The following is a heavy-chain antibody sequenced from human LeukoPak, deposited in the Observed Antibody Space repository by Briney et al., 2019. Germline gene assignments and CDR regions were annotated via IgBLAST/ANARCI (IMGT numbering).Heavy chain of an antibody. V-gene: IGHV4-39*07. D-gene: IGHD3-10*01. Sequence: SDTLSLTCIISDDSISSSTYYWGWIRQPPGKGLEWIGTLYYSGKTYYNPSLKSRVTISIDTSKNQFSLKLSSVTAADTAVYYCAGLWFGEFSYYMDVWGKGTTVTISS. CDR2: LYYSGKT. J-gene: IGHJ6*03. CDR1: DDSISSSTYY. CDR3: AGLWFGEFSYYMDV.